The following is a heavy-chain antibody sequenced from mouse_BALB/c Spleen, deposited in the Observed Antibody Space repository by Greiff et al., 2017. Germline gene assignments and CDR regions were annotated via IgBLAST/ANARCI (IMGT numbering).Heavy chain of an antibody. J-gene: IGHJ4*01. CDR1: GFSLARYS. CDR2: IWGGGST. D-gene: IGHD1-2*01. CDR3: ASSLLRLRAMDY. Sequence: QVQLKESGPGLVAPSQSLSITCTVSGFSLARYSVHWVRQPPGKGLEWLGMIWGGGSTDYNSALKSRLSISKDNSKSQVFLKMNSLQTDDTAMYYCASSLLRLRAMDYWGQGTSVTVSS. V-gene: IGHV2-6-4*01.